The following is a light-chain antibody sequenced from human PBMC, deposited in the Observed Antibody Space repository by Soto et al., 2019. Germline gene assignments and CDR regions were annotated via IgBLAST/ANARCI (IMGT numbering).Light chain of an antibody. CDR2: DVT. CDR3: SSYTDSSTEI. Sequence: QSALTQPASVSGSPGQSITISCSGTRSDIGNYNYVSWYQQHPGEAPKLMIYDVTKRPSGVSSRFSGSKSGNAASLSISGLQPEDEAEYYCSSYTDSSTEIFGGGTKLTVL. J-gene: IGLJ2*01. V-gene: IGLV2-14*03. CDR1: RSDIGNYNY.